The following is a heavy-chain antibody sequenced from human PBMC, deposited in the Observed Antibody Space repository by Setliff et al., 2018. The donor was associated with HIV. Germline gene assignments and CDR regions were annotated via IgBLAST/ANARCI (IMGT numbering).Heavy chain of an antibody. CDR3: ARHPPHDSTWPYYYYGMDV. D-gene: IGHD6-13*01. V-gene: IGHV4-39*01. CDR1: GGSFSSGNYY. Sequence: PSETLSLTCTVSGGSFSSGNYYWAWIRQPPGEGLEWIGGMSYSGTTYYNPSLKSRVTMSVDTSKTQFSLDLIFVTAADTAVYYCARHPPHDSTWPYYYYGMDVWGQGTTVTVSS. CDR2: MSYSGTT. J-gene: IGHJ6*02.